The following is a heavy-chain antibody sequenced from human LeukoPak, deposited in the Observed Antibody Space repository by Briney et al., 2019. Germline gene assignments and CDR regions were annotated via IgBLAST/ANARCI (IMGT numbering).Heavy chain of an antibody. V-gene: IGHV4-34*01. CDR3: ATGYSGDAFDI. CDR2: INHSEST. D-gene: IGHD5-12*01. J-gene: IGHJ3*02. CDR1: GGSFSGYY. Sequence: SETLSLTCAVYGGSFSGYYWSWIRQPPGKGLEWIGEINHSESTNYDPSLKSRVTISLDTSKNQFSLKLSSVTAADTAVYYCATGYSGDAFDIWGQGTMVTVSS.